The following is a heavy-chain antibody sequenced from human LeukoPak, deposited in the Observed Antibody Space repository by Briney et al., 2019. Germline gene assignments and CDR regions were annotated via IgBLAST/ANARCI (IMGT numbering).Heavy chain of an antibody. CDR3: ARTPYAFDI. CDR2: IYTSGST. CDR1: GGSISSGSYY. J-gene: IGHJ3*02. V-gene: IGHV4-61*02. Sequence: SQTLSLTCTVSGGSISSGSYYWSWIRQPAGKGLEWIGRIYTSGSTNYNPSLKSRVTISVDTSKNQFSLKLSSVTAADTAVYYCARTPYAFDIWGQGTMVTVSS.